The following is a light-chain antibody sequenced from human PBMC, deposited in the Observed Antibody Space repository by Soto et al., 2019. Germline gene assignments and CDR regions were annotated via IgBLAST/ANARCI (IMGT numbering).Light chain of an antibody. CDR1: SGDVGGHAY. CDR2: NVN. J-gene: IGLJ2*01. V-gene: IGLV2-14*03. CDR3: RSYTNTNTVV. Sequence: QSVLTQVASLSGSPGQSITISCTGTSGDVGGHAYVSWHQHYPGKPHKLMIYNVNYRPSGVSNRFAGSKSGNTASLTISGLKAEEEANYYCRSYTNTNTVVFGGGTKLTVL.